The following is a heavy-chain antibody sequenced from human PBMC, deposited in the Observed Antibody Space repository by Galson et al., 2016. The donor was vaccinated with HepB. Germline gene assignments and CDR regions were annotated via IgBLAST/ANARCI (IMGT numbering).Heavy chain of an antibody. CDR3: ARDQVAVRGVIDNYYYYGADV. V-gene: IGHV3-53*01. D-gene: IGHD3-10*01. CDR2: MYSDGNR. Sequence: SLRLSCAASGFTVTSNYMSWVRQAPGKGLEWISFMYSDGNRYYATSVKDRFTISRDNSKNTLYLYMNSLRAEDTAVYYCARDQVAVRGVIDNYYYYGADVWGQGTTVTVSS. J-gene: IGHJ6*02. CDR1: GFTVTSNY.